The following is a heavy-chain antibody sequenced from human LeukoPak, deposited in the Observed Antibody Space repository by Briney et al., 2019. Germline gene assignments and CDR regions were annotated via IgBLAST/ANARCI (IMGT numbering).Heavy chain of an antibody. J-gene: IGHJ6*03. V-gene: IGHV4-59*11. CDR1: GGSISSHY. CDR3: AGIVATKPTYYYYYYMDA. CDR2: IYYSGST. D-gene: IGHD5-12*01. Sequence: SETLSLTCTVSGGSISSHYWSWIRQPPGKGLDWIGYIYYSGSTNYNPSLKSRVTISVDTSKNQFSLKLSFVTAADPAVYYCAGIVATKPTYYYYYYMDARGKGTTVTVSS.